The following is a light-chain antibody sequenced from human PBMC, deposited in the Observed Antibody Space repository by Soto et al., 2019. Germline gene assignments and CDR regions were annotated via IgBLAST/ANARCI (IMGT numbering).Light chain of an antibody. CDR2: EVV. Sequence: QSALTQPPSASGSPGQSVTISCTGTKSDIGVYDFVSWYQHHPGKAPRLIIYEVVQRPSGVPDRFSGSKSGNTASLTVSGLQAADEADYYCQSYDGGLGVSKIFGGGTKVTVL. CDR3: QSYDGGLGVSKI. J-gene: IGLJ2*01. CDR1: KSDIGVYDF. V-gene: IGLV2-8*01.